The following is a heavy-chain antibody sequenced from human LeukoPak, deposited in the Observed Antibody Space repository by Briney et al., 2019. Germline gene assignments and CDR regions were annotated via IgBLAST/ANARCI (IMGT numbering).Heavy chain of an antibody. J-gene: IGHJ5*02. CDR3: AKGYGDYSDWSDP. CDR1: GYTFSGRY. V-gene: IGHV1-2*02. D-gene: IGHD4-17*01. CDR2: INPNSGVT. Sequence: ASVKVSCKASGYTFSGRYVHWVRQAPGQGLEWMGWINPNSGVTKYAQKFQGRLTMTGDTSITTAYMELSGLTSDDTTVYYCAKGYGDYSDWSDPWGQGTPVTVSS.